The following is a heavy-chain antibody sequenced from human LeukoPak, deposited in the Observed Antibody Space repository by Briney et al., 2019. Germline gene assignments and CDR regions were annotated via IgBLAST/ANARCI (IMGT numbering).Heavy chain of an antibody. Sequence: PSETLSLTCTVSGGSISGFFWSWIRQPPGKGLEWIGSAYYTGGTNYNRSLKSRVTISVVTSKNHFSLKVTSVTAADTAVYYCARVYDYDTSVSDAFDIWGRGTMVTVS. CDR3: ARVYDYDTSVSDAFDI. V-gene: IGHV4-59*01. CDR2: AYYTGGT. D-gene: IGHD3-22*01. J-gene: IGHJ3*02. CDR1: GGSISGFF.